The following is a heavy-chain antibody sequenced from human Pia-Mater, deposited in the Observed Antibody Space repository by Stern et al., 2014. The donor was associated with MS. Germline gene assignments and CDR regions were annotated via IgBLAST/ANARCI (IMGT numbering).Heavy chain of an antibody. J-gene: IGHJ4*02. Sequence: GLLLVSGGCLVQPGGSLRLSCTASGFNFNSAWMSWVRQAPGKGLEWVGRIKRKRDGETAAHAAPVKGRFTMSRDDSRNMLFLQMNSLTAEDTAVYYCISHYYDSSGHYYEYWGQGTLVTVSS. V-gene: IGHV3-15*01. CDR2: IKRKRDGETA. D-gene: IGHD3-22*01. CDR3: ISHYYDSSGHYYEY. CDR1: GFNFNSAW.